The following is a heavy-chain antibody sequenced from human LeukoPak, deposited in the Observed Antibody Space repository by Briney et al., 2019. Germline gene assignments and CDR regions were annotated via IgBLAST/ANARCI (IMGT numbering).Heavy chain of an antibody. Sequence: GGSLRLSCAASGFTFSNYWMSWVRQAPGKGLEWVGNIKQDGSEKYYVDSVKGRFTISRDNARNSLYLQMNSLRAEDTAVYYCARNGAPVVTAITPYYYYMDVWGKGTTVTVSS. V-gene: IGHV3-7*01. CDR3: ARNGAPVVTAITPYYYYMDV. CDR2: IKQDGSEK. J-gene: IGHJ6*03. D-gene: IGHD2-21*02. CDR1: GFTFSNYW.